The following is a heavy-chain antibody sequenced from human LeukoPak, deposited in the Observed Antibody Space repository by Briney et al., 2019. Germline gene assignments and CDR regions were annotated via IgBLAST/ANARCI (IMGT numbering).Heavy chain of an antibody. CDR3: TTKVIRGNSGDDYDD. CDR1: GFTFSSHW. V-gene: IGHV3-30*03. D-gene: IGHD5-12*01. CDR2: ISSDGNDK. Sequence: GGSLRLSCSASGFTFSSHWMTWVRQAPGKGLEWVALISSDGNDKLYGDSVKGRFTISRDDSKSTLYLQMNSLRAEDTAVYYCTTKVIRGNSGDDYDDWGQGTLVTVSS. J-gene: IGHJ4*02.